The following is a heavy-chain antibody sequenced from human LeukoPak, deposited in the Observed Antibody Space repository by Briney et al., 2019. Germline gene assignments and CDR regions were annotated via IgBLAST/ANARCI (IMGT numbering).Heavy chain of an antibody. Sequence: ASVKVSCKASGYTFTGYYMHWVRQAPGQGLEWMGWINPNSGGTNCAQKFQGRVTMTRDTSISTAYMELSSLRSEDMAVYYCARARYETRIWPKSRYDYYHYMDVWGKGTTVTVSS. J-gene: IGHJ6*03. V-gene: IGHV1-2*02. CDR2: INPNSGGT. D-gene: IGHD3-3*01. CDR3: ARARYETRIWPKSRYDYYHYMDV. CDR1: GYTFTGYY.